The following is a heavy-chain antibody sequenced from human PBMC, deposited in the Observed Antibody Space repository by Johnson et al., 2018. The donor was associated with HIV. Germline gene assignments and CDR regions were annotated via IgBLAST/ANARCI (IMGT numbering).Heavy chain of an antibody. D-gene: IGHD3-10*01. CDR1: GFTVSSNY. V-gene: IGHV3-20*04. J-gene: IGHJ3*01. CDR2: INWNGATP. Sequence: VQLVESGGGLIQPGGSLRLSCAASGFTVSSNYMSWVRQAPGKGLEWVSGINWNGATPGSADSVKGRFTISRDNAKNSLYLQMNSLTAEDTALYYCARGGLLWFGHPADWGQGTMVTVSS. CDR3: ARGGLLWFGHPAD.